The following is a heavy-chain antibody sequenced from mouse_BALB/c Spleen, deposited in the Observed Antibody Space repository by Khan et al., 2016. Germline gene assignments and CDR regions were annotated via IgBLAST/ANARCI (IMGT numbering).Heavy chain of an antibody. CDR3: ERWHYRYDVGDY. CDR1: GYTFTNYG. V-gene: IGHV9-1*02. D-gene: IGHD2-14*01. CDR2: INTYTGEP. J-gene: IGHJ3*01. Sequence: QIQLVQSGPELKKPGETVKISCKASGYTFTNYGMNWVKQAPGKGLKWMGWINTYTGEPTYADDFKGRFAFSLETSASTAYLQINNLKNEDMATYFCERWHYRYDVGDYWGQGTLVTVSA.